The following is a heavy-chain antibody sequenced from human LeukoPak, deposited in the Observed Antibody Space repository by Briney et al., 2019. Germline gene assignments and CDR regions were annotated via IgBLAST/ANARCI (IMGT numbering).Heavy chain of an antibody. Sequence: PSETLSLTCGVSGGSISNTNWWSWVRQPPGQGLEWIGEISLTGRTHYNPSLESRVTVSLDKSKNQLSLNLTSVTAADTAVYYCSRENGAFSPFGYWGQGTLVTVSS. J-gene: IGHJ4*02. V-gene: IGHV4-4*02. D-gene: IGHD2-8*01. CDR2: ISLTGRT. CDR1: GGSISNTNW. CDR3: SRENGAFSPFGY.